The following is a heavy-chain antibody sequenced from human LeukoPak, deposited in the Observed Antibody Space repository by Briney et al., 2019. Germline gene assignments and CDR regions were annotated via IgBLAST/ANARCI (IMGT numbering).Heavy chain of an antibody. CDR1: GGTFSSYA. J-gene: IGHJ4*02. Sequence: ASVNVSCKASGGTFSSYAISWVRQAPRQGLEWMGRIIPILGIANYAQKFQGRVTITADKSTSTAYMELSSLRSEDTAVYYCATDIVVVHDYWGQGTLVTVSS. CDR3: ATDIVVVHDY. V-gene: IGHV1-69*04. CDR2: IIPILGIA. D-gene: IGHD2-15*01.